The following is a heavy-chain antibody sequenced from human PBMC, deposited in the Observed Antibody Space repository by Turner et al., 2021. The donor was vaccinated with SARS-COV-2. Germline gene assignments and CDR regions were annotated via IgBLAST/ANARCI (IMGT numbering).Heavy chain of an antibody. D-gene: IGHD5-18*01. Sequence: QLQLQESGPGLVKPSETLSLTCPVSGGPISSSSYYWGWIRPPPGKGLEWIGSIYYSGSTYYNPSLKSRVTISVDTSKSQFSLKLRSVTAADTAVYYCAGERIQLRSAGYGMDVWGQGTTVTVSS. V-gene: IGHV4-39*01. CDR1: GGPISSSSYY. CDR3: AGERIQLRSAGYGMDV. CDR2: IYYSGST. J-gene: IGHJ6*02.